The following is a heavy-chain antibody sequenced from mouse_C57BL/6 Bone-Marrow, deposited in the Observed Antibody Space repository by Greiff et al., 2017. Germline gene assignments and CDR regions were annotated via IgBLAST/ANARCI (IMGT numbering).Heavy chain of an antibody. D-gene: IGHD1-1*01. V-gene: IGHV1-42*01. J-gene: IGHJ2*01. CDR2: INPSTGGT. CDR1: GYSFTGYY. CDR3: ARCPDYYGSSYDY. Sequence: VQLKQSGPELVKPGASVKISCKASGYSFTGYYMNWVKQSPEKSLEWIGEINPSTGGTTYNQKFKAKATLTVDKSSSTAYMQLTRLTSEDSAVYYCARCPDYYGSSYDYWGQGTTLTVSS.